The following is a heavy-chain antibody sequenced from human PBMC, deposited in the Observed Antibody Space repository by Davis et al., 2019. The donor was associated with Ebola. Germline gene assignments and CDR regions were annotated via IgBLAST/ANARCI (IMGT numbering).Heavy chain of an antibody. J-gene: IGHJ6*02. CDR2: IRGSGCST. Sequence: GGSLRLSCAASGFTFSSYAMSWVRQAPGKGLEWVSVIRGSGCSTYYADSVKGRFTISRDNSKNTLYLQMNSLRAEDTAVYYCARGDTAMHYYYGMDVWGQGTTVTVSS. V-gene: IGHV3-23*01. D-gene: IGHD5-18*01. CDR3: ARGDTAMHYYYGMDV. CDR1: GFTFSSYA.